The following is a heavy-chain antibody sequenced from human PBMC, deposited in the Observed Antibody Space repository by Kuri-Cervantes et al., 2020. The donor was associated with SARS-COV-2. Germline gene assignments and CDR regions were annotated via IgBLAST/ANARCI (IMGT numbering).Heavy chain of an antibody. CDR1: GFTFSSYS. CDR3: ARQGEADIAAPLRWFDY. D-gene: IGHD6-6*01. Sequence: GESLKISCAASGFTFSSYSMNWVRQAPGKGLEWVSSISSSSRYIYYADSVKGRFTISRDNAENSLYLQMNSLRAEDTAVYYCARQGEADIAAPLRWFDYWGQGTLVTVSS. CDR2: ISSSSRYI. V-gene: IGHV3-21*01. J-gene: IGHJ4*02.